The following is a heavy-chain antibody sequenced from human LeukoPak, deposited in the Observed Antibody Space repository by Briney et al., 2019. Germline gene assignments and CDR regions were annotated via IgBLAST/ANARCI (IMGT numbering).Heavy chain of an antibody. V-gene: IGHV4-39*07. CDR3: ATRGPIDY. CDR2: INHSGST. J-gene: IGHJ4*02. Sequence: SETLSLTCSVSGGSISSTSYYWSWIRQPPGKGLEWIGEINHSGSTNYNPSLKSRVTISVDTSKNQFSLKLSSVTAADTAVYYCATRGPIDYWGQGTLVTVSS. CDR1: GGSISSTSYY.